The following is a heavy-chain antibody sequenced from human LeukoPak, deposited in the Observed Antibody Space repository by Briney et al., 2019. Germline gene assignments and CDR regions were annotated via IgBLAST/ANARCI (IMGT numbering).Heavy chain of an antibody. J-gene: IGHJ4*02. D-gene: IGHD3-10*01. CDR3: AREGVAGIGLDY. CDR1: GYTFSMYN. Sequence: ASVKVSCKASGYTFSMYNMHWVRQAPGQGLEWMGIINPSGGTSYAQKLQGRITMTRDTSTSTLYMELSSLRSEDTAVYYCAREGVAGIGLDYWGQGTLVTVSS. CDR2: INPSGGT. V-gene: IGHV1-46*01.